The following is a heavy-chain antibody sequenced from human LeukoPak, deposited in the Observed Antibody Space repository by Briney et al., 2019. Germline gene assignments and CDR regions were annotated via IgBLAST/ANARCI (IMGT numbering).Heavy chain of an antibody. D-gene: IGHD2-15*01. Sequence: ASVKVSCKASGGTLSSYAISWVRQAPGQGLEWMGRIIPILGIANYAQKFQGRVTITADKSTSTAYMELSSLRSEDTAVYYCAREGGSGGGGLYYYYYGMDVWGQGTTVTVSS. CDR1: GGTLSSYA. CDR2: IIPILGIA. CDR3: AREGGSGGGGLYYYYYGMDV. V-gene: IGHV1-69*04. J-gene: IGHJ6*02.